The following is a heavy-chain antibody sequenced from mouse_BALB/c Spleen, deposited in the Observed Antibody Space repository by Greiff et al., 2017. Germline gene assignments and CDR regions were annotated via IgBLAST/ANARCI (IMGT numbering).Heavy chain of an antibody. CDR1: GYSITSGYY. D-gene: IGHD2-14*01. J-gene: IGHJ3*01. CDR2: ISYDGSN. Sequence: ESGPGLVKPSQSLSLTCSVTGYSITSGYYWNWIRQFPGNKLEWMGYISYDGSNNYNPSLKNRISITRDTSKNQFFLKLNSVTTEDTATYYCAIYYRYDGFAYWGQGTLVTVSA. V-gene: IGHV3-6*02. CDR3: AIYYRYDGFAY.